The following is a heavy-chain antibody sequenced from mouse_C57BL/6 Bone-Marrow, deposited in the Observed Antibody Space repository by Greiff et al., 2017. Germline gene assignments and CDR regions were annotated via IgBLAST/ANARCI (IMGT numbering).Heavy chain of an antibody. CDR3: ARRELRRTPYYAMDY. V-gene: IGHV1-69*01. D-gene: IGHD3-2*02. CDR1: GYTFTSYW. CDR2: IDPSDSYT. J-gene: IGHJ4*01. Sequence: QVQLQQPGAEPVMPGASVKLSCKASGYTFTSYWMHWVKQRPGQGLEWIGEIDPSDSYTNYNQKFKGKSTLTVDKSSSTAYMQLSSLTSEDSAVYYCARRELRRTPYYAMDYWGQGTSVTVSS.